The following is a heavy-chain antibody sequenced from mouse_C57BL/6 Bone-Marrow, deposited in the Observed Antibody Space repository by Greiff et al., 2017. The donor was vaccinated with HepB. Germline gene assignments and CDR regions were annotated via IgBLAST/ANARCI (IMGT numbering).Heavy chain of an antibody. CDR2: ISDGGSYT. Sequence: VQLKESGGGLVKPGGSLKLSCAASGFTFSSYAMSWVRQTPEKRLEWVATISDGGSYTYYPDNVKGRFTISRDNAKNNLYLQMSHLKSEDTAMYYCARAPLYYDYDGWFAYWGQGTLVTVSA. CDR1: GFTFSSYA. J-gene: IGHJ3*01. D-gene: IGHD2-4*01. V-gene: IGHV5-4*01. CDR3: ARAPLYYDYDGWFAY.